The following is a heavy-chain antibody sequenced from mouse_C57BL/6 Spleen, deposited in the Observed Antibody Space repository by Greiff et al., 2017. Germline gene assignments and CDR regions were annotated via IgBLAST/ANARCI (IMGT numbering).Heavy chain of an antibody. D-gene: IGHD2-4*01. CDR3: TRSPHDYAYFDV. CDR1: GFTFSSYA. J-gene: IGHJ1*03. Sequence: EVKVVESGEGLVKPGGSLKLSCAASGFTFSSYAMSWVRQTPEKRLEWVAYISSGGDYIYYADTVKGRFTISRDNDRNTLYLQMSSLKSEDTAMYYCTRSPHDYAYFDVWGTGTTVTVSS. V-gene: IGHV5-9-1*02. CDR2: ISSGGDYI.